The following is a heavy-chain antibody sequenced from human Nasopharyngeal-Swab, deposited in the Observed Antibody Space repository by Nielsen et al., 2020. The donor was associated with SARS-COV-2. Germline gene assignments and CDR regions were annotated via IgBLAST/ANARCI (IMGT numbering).Heavy chain of an antibody. V-gene: IGHV3-48*02. CDR3: ARTNSLLCFAD. D-gene: IGHD1-7*01. CDR1: GFTFNTYA. J-gene: IGHJ4*02. Sequence: GESLKISCAASGFTFNTYAMNWVRQAPGEGLEWVSYISSSSSIIYYADSVKGRFTISRDNAKNSLYLQMNSLRDDDTAVYFCARTNSLLCFADWGQGTLVTVSS. CDR2: ISSSSSII.